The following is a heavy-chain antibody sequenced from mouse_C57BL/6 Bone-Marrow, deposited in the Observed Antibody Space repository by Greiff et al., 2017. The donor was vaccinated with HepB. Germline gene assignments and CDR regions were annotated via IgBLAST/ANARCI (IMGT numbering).Heavy chain of an antibody. V-gene: IGHV1-62-2*01. D-gene: IGHD1-1*01. J-gene: IGHJ2*01. CDR1: GYTFTEYT. CDR3: ARHEEGYYYGRLLDY. CDR2: FYPGSGSI. Sequence: QVHVKQSGAELVKPGASVKLSCKASGYTFTEYTIHWVKQRSGQGLEWIGWFYPGSGSIKYNEKFKDKATLTADKSSSTVYMELSRLTSEDSAVYFCARHEEGYYYGRLLDYWGQGTTLTVSS.